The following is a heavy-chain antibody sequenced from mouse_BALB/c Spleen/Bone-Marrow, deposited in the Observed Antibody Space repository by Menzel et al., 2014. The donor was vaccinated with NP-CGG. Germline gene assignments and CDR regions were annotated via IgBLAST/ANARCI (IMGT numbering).Heavy chain of an antibody. V-gene: IGHV5-6*01. D-gene: IGHD2-3*01. CDR1: GFTFSSYD. Sequence: EVQLVESGGDLVKPGGSLKPSCAASGFTFSSYDMSWVRQTPDKRLEWVATISSGGSHTYYPDSVKGRFTISRDNAKNTLYLQMSSLRSEDAAMYYCARLDGYSLWYFDVWGAGTTVTVSS. CDR2: ISSGGSHT. J-gene: IGHJ1*01. CDR3: ARLDGYSLWYFDV.